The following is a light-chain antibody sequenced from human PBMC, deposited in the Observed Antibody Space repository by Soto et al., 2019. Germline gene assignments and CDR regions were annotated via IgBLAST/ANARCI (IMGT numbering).Light chain of an antibody. V-gene: IGKV1-5*03. CDR1: QSISFW. CDR3: HQYVSPPWT. J-gene: IGKJ1*01. Sequence: DIQMTQSPSTLSASVGDRVTITCRASQSISFWLAWYQQKPGKAPKLLIYKASSLESGVPSRFSGSGSETEFTLTINNLQPDDFATYYCHQYVSPPWTFGQGTKVEIK. CDR2: KAS.